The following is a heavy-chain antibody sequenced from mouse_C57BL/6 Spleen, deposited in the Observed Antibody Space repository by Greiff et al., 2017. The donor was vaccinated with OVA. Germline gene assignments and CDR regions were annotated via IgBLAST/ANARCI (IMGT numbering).Heavy chain of an antibody. Sequence: EVKLVESGGGLVKPGGSLKLSCAASGFTFSSYAMSWVRQTPEQRLEWVATISDGGSYTYYPDNVKGRFTISRDNAKNNLYLQMSHLKSEDTARYYCAREGLTGKFAYWGQGTLVTVSA. J-gene: IGHJ3*01. CDR3: AREGLTGKFAY. CDR1: GFTFSSYA. D-gene: IGHD4-1*01. V-gene: IGHV5-4*01. CDR2: ISDGGSYT.